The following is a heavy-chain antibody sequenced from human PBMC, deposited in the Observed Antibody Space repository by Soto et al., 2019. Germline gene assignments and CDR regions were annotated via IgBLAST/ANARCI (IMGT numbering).Heavy chain of an antibody. CDR3: ARGRTETSIGPLLD. V-gene: IGHV1-18*01. Sequence: QIPLVQSGAEVRKPGASVKVSCKASGYNFFNYGVSWARQAPGQGLEWVGWVSPKSGSTDYARKVQGRVTMTTEISTSTAYMELRGLISDDTAVYFCARGRTETSIGPLLDWGQGTLVSVSS. J-gene: IGHJ1*01. CDR2: VSPKSGST. CDR1: GYNFFNYG. D-gene: IGHD2-21*02.